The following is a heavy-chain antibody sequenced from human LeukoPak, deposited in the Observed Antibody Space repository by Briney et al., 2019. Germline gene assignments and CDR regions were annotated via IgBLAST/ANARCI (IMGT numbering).Heavy chain of an antibody. Sequence: GGSLRLSCAASGFTFSSYAMSWVRQAPGKGLEWVSAISGSGGSTYYADSVKGRLTISRDNSKNTPYLQMNSLRAEDTAVYYCAKVGVLLWFGESYYFDYWGQGTLVTVSS. J-gene: IGHJ4*02. CDR3: AKVGVLLWFGESYYFDY. CDR1: GFTFSSYA. D-gene: IGHD3-10*01. V-gene: IGHV3-23*01. CDR2: ISGSGGST.